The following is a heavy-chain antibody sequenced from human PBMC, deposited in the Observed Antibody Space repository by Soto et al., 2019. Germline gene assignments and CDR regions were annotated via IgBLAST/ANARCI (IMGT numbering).Heavy chain of an antibody. CDR2: IYYSGST. V-gene: IGHV4-39*01. CDR3: ASNHPPDYYDSSGYYLDY. CDR1: GGSISSSSYY. D-gene: IGHD3-22*01. Sequence: QLQLQESGPGLVKPSETLSLTCTVSGGSISSSSYYWGWIRQPPGKGLEWIGSIYYSGSTYYNPSLKSRVTISVDTSKNQFSLKLSSVTAADTAVYYCASNHPPDYYDSSGYYLDYWGQGTLVTVSS. J-gene: IGHJ4*02.